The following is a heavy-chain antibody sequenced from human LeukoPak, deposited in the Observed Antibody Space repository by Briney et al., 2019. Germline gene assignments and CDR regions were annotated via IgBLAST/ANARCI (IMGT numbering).Heavy chain of an antibody. V-gene: IGHV4-39*01. CDR2: IYYNGST. CDR1: GGSISSYY. CDR3: ARRTIAVAGTGGFFDY. Sequence: SETLSLTCTVSGGSISSYYWGWIRQPPGKGLEWIGSIYYNGSTYYNPSLKSRVTISVDTSKNQFSLKLSSVTAADTAVYYCARRTIAVAGTGGFFDYWGQGTLVTVSS. J-gene: IGHJ4*02. D-gene: IGHD6-19*01.